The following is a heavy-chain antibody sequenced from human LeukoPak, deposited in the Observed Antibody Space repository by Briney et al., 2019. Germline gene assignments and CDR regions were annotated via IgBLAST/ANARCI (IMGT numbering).Heavy chain of an antibody. Sequence: SVTVSCKASGGTFSSYAISWVRQAPGQGLEWMGGIIPIFGTANYAQKFQGRVTITADESTSTAYMELSSLRSEDTAVYYCARMYYYDSSGYYGVEDPFDYWGQGTLVTVSS. CDR1: GGTFSSYA. D-gene: IGHD3-22*01. CDR2: IIPIFGTA. CDR3: ARMYYYDSSGYYGVEDPFDY. J-gene: IGHJ4*02. V-gene: IGHV1-69*13.